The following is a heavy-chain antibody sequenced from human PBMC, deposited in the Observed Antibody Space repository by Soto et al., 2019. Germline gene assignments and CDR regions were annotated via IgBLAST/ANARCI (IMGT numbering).Heavy chain of an antibody. CDR1: GGTFSSYA. J-gene: IGHJ6*02. CDR2: IIPIFGTA. Sequence: SVKVSCKASGGTFSSYAISWVRQAPGQGLEWMGGIIPIFGTANYAQKFQGSVTITADKSTSTAYMELSSLRSEDTAVYYCAGSSSGDWLPPIPRLLGYYYGMDVWG. D-gene: IGHD3-9*01. CDR3: AGSSSGDWLPPIPRLLGYYYGMDV. V-gene: IGHV1-69*06.